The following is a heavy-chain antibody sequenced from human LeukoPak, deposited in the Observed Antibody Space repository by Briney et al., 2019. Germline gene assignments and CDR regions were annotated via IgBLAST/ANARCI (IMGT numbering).Heavy chain of an antibody. V-gene: IGHV4-4*07. CDR2: IYTSGST. CDR1: GGSISNYY. D-gene: IGHD3-3*01. J-gene: IGHJ4*02. Sequence: SETLSLTCTVSGGSISNYYWSWIRQPAGKGLEWIGHIYTSGSTHYNPSLTSRVTMSLDTSKNQFSLKLSSVTAADTAVDYWARDLPLTGYYMGFDSWGQGTLVTVSS. CDR3: ARDLPLTGYYMGFDS.